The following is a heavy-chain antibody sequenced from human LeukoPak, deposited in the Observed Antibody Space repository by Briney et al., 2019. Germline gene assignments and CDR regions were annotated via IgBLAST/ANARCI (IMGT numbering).Heavy chain of an antibody. V-gene: IGHV1-2*02. D-gene: IGHD2-15*01. J-gene: IGHJ4*02. CDR2: INPNSGGT. CDR3: ARDRTTSRYCSGGSCYSAWTDFDY. CDR1: GYTFTGYY. Sequence: ASVKVSCKASGYTFTGYYVRWVRQAPGQGLEWMGWINPNSGGTNCAQKFQGRVTMTRDTSISTAYMELSRLRSDDTAVYYCARDRTTSRYCSGGSCYSAWTDFDYWGQGTLVTVSS.